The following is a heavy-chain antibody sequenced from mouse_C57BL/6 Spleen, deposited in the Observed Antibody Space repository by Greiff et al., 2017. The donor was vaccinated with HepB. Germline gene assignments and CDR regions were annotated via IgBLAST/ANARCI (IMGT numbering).Heavy chain of an antibody. Sequence: EVKVVESGGGLVKPGGSLKLSCAASGFTFSSYAMSWVRQTPEKRLEWVATISDGGSYTYYPDNVKCRFTISRDNAKNNLYLQMSHLKSEDTAMYYCARAYGSYAMDYWGQGTSVTVSS. CDR2: ISDGGSYT. CDR3: ARAYGSYAMDY. J-gene: IGHJ4*01. CDR1: GFTFSSYA. V-gene: IGHV5-4*03. D-gene: IGHD2-10*02.